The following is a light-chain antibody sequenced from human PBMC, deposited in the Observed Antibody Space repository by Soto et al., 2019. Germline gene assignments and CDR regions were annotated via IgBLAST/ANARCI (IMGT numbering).Light chain of an antibody. CDR2: ADS. Sequence: QSALTQPASVSGSPGQSITISCTGTSTDVGADNYVSWYQQYPGKAPKLMIYADSNRPSGVSNRFSGSKSGNTASLTISGLQAEDEADYYCSSYESSLSRFGVFGGGTKLTVL. CDR1: STDVGADNY. J-gene: IGLJ3*02. CDR3: SSYESSLSRFGV. V-gene: IGLV2-14*01.